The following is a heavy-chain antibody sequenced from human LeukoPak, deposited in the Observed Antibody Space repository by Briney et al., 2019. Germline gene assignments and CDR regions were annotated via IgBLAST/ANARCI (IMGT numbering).Heavy chain of an antibody. CDR3: ARDDILAYCGGDCYSY. D-gene: IGHD2-21*02. J-gene: IGHJ4*02. CDR2: ISAYNGNT. V-gene: IGHV1-18*01. Sequence: GASVKVSCKASGYTFTSYGISWVRQAPGQGLEWMGWISAYNGNTNYAQKLQGRVTMTTDTSTSTAYMELSRLRSDDTAVYYCARDDILAYCGGDCYSYWGQGTLVTVSS. CDR1: GYTFTSYG.